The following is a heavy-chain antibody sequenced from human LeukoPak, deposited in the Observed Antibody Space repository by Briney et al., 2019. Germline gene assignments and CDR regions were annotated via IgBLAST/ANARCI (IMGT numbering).Heavy chain of an antibody. Sequence: GGSLRLSCVASGLTFSSYAMSWVRQAPGKGLEWVSSISSSSSYIYYADSVKGRFTISRDNAKNSLYLQMNSLRAEDTAVYYCARGGLVPAAILYYFDYWGQGTLVTVSS. CDR2: ISSSSSYI. J-gene: IGHJ4*02. V-gene: IGHV3-21*01. D-gene: IGHD2-2*01. CDR1: GLTFSSYA. CDR3: ARGGLVPAAILYYFDY.